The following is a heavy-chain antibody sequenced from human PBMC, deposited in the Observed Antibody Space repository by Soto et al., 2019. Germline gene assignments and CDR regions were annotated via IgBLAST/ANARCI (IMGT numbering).Heavy chain of an antibody. CDR2: IVAASGKT. Sequence: SVKVSCKGSGFTFSRSAVQWVRQVRGQGLEWIGWIVAASGKTDYSQIFQERVTITRDMSTSTAYMELSSLSSEDTAVYYCAATLDWGSYDFGGYPSWGQGTLVTVSS. CDR1: GFTFSRSA. CDR3: AATLDWGSYDFGGYPS. J-gene: IGHJ4*02. D-gene: IGHD3-22*01. V-gene: IGHV1-58*01.